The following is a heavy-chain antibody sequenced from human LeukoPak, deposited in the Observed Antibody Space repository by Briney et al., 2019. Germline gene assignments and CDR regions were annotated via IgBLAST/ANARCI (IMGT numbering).Heavy chain of an antibody. Sequence: GGSLRLSCAASGFTFSSYGMSWVRQAPGKGLEWVSAISSSGGSTYYADSVKGRFTISRDNSKNTLYLQMNSLRAEDTAVYYCAKEGARYCSSTSCLYPTPYYFDYWGQGTLVTVSS. V-gene: IGHV3-23*01. J-gene: IGHJ4*02. D-gene: IGHD2-2*01. CDR2: ISSSGGST. CDR1: GFTFSSYG. CDR3: AKEGARYCSSTSCLYPTPYYFDY.